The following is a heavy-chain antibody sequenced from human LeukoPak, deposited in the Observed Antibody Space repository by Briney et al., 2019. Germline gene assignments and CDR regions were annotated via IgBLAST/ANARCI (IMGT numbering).Heavy chain of an antibody. Sequence: PGGSLRLSCAASGFSFSHSIINWVRQAPGKGLEWVAGISNSGDRTDSADSVKGRFTISRDNSRDTLYLQMNSLRAEDTAVYYCARETMGAFDYWGQGTLVTVSS. CDR2: ISNSGDRT. CDR3: ARETMGAFDY. J-gene: IGHJ4*02. D-gene: IGHD1-26*01. CDR1: GFSFSHSI. V-gene: IGHV3-23*01.